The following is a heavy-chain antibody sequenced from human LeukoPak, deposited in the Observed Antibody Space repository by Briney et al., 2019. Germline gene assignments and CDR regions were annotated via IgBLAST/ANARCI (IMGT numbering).Heavy chain of an antibody. V-gene: IGHV3-23*01. J-gene: IGHJ6*02. Sequence: GGSLRLSCAASGFTFSSYAMSWVRQAPGKGLEWVSAISGSGGSTYYADSVKGRFTISRDNSKNTPYLQMNSLRAEDTAVYYCARTRIAVAGSLYYYYYGMDVWGQGTTVTVSS. CDR2: ISGSGGST. D-gene: IGHD6-19*01. CDR3: ARTRIAVAGSLYYYYYGMDV. CDR1: GFTFSSYA.